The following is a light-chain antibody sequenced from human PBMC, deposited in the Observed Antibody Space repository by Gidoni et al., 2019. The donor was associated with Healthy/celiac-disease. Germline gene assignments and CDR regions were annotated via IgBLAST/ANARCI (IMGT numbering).Light chain of an antibody. CDR1: QSISSW. Sequence: DIQMTQSPSTLSASVGDRVTITCRASQSISSWLAWYQQKPGKAPKLLIYDASSLESVVPSRFSGSGSGTEFTLTISSLQPDDFATYYCQQYNSYSPETFGQXTKLEIK. V-gene: IGKV1-5*01. CDR2: DAS. CDR3: QQYNSYSPET. J-gene: IGKJ2*01.